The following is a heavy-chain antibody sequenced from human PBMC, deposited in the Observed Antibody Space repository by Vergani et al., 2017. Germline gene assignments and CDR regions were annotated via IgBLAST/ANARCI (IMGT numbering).Heavy chain of an antibody. Sequence: EVQLVESGGGLVQPGGSLRLSCAASGFTVSSNYMSWVRQAPGKGLEWVSVIYSGGSTYYADSVKGRFTISRDNSKNTLYLQMNSLRAEDTAVSYCAREGLYDFADYGMDVWGQGTTVTVSS. CDR3: AREGLYDFADYGMDV. V-gene: IGHV3-66*01. CDR2: IYSGGST. D-gene: IGHD3/OR15-3a*01. CDR1: GFTVSSNY. J-gene: IGHJ6*02.